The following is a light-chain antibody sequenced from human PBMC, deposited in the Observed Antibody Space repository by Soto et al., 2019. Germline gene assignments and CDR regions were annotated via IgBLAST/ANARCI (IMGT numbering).Light chain of an antibody. V-gene: IGKV3-20*01. Sequence: ETVLTQSPGTLSLSPGERATLSCRASQSVGSTYLAWYQHKPGQAPRLLIYDTSTRATGIPDRFSGSGSGTDFTLTISRLEPEDFAVYYCQQYGDSPWTFGQGTKVEVK. J-gene: IGKJ1*01. CDR1: QSVGSTY. CDR3: QQYGDSPWT. CDR2: DTS.